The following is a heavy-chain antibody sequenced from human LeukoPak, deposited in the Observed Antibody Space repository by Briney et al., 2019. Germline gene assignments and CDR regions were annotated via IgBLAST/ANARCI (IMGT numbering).Heavy chain of an antibody. D-gene: IGHD2-8*02. Sequence: SETLSLTCSVSGGSISSGYWSWIRQPPGKGLEWIAYIYNSGRSNYNPSLKSQVTISLDTSKNQFSLKLSSVTAADTAVYYCAGGSGASWFDPWGQGTLVTVSS. V-gene: IGHV4-59*01. CDR3: AGGSGASWFDP. CDR2: IYNSGRS. CDR1: GGSISSGY. J-gene: IGHJ5*02.